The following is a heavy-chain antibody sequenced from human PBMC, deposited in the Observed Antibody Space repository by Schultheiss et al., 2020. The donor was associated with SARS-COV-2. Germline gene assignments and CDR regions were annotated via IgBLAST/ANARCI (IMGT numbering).Heavy chain of an antibody. D-gene: IGHD6-19*01. J-gene: IGHJ4*02. CDR1: GGSISSGGYY. Sequence: SQTLSLTCTVSGGSISSGGYYWSWIRQHPGKGLEWIGEINHSGSTNYNPSLKSRVTISVDTSKNQFSLKLSSVTAADTAVYYCARHVSSGWPVLNYWGQGTLVTVSS. CDR2: INHSGST. V-gene: IGHV4-39*01. CDR3: ARHVSSGWPVLNY.